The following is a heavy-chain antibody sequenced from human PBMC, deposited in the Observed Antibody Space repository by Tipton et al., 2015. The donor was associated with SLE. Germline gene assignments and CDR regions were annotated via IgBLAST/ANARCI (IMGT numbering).Heavy chain of an antibody. J-gene: IGHJ6*03. V-gene: IGHV4-4*07. CDR3: ARHDPEGSGYYYYMDV. CDR2: IYTSGST. CDR1: GGSINSYY. D-gene: IGHD3-10*01. Sequence: TLSLTCIVSGGSINSYYWNWIRQPAGKGLEWIGRIYTSGSTNYNPSLKSRVTISVDTSKNQFSLKLSSVTAADTAVYYCARHDPEGSGYYYYMDVWGKGTTVTVSS.